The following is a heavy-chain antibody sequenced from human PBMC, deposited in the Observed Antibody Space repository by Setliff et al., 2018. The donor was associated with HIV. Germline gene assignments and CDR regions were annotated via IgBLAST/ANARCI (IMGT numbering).Heavy chain of an antibody. Sequence: SETLSLTCAVYGGSFSGHSWTWIRQPPGKGLEWIGYIYYSRTSSYEIFFHTGTTKYNPSLESRVTISQDTSKNQFSLRLSSVTAADTAVYYCATHSAGEGWRGYWGQGGPVTVSS. CDR2: IYYSRTSSYEIFFHTGTT. J-gene: IGHJ4*02. CDR1: GGSFSGHS. V-gene: IGHV4-59*11. CDR3: ATHSAGEGWRGY. D-gene: IGHD3-10*01.